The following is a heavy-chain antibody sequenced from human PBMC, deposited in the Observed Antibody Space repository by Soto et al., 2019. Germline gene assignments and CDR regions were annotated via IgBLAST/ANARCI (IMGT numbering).Heavy chain of an antibody. Sequence: PGGSLRLSCAASGFTFSSYAMIWVRQAPGKGLEWVSAISGSGGSTYYADSVKGRFTISRDNSKNTLYLQMNSLRAEDTAVYYCAKSYYYDSSGYSTYPTEGPPFDYWGQGTLVTVSS. CDR3: AKSYYYDSSGYSTYPTEGPPFDY. CDR1: GFTFSSYA. V-gene: IGHV3-23*01. CDR2: ISGSGGST. J-gene: IGHJ4*02. D-gene: IGHD3-22*01.